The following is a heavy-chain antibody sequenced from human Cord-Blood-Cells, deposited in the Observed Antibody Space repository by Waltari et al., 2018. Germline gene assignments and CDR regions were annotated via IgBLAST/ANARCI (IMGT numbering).Heavy chain of an antibody. J-gene: IGHJ4*02. CDR1: GYTLTSYA. CDR3: ARGGYSSSWYVNFDY. CDR2: INAGNGNK. V-gene: IGHV1-3*01. Sequence: VQLVQSGAEVKKPGASVKVSCKASGYTLTSYAMHWVRQAPGQRLEWMGWINAGNGNKKYSQKFQGRVTITRDTSASTAYMELSSLRSEDTAVYYCARGGYSSSWYVNFDYWGQGTLVTVSS. D-gene: IGHD6-13*01.